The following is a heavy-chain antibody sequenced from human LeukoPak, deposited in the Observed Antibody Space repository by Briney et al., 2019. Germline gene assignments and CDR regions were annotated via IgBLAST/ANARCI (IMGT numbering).Heavy chain of an antibody. Sequence: GGSLRLSCAASGFTFSSYGMHWVRQAPGKGLEWVAFIRYDGSNKYNAESMKGRFTISRDNSKNMLYLEMNSLRAEDTAVYYCAKDFFSSNWPYSFDYWGQGALVTVSS. CDR1: GFTFSSYG. D-gene: IGHD1-1*01. CDR2: IRYDGSNK. CDR3: AKDFFSSNWPYSFDY. J-gene: IGHJ4*02. V-gene: IGHV3-30*02.